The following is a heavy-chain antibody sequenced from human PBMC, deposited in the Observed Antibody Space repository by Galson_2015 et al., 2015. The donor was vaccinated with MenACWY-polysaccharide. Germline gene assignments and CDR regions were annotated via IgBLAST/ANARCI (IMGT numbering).Heavy chain of an antibody. J-gene: IGHJ3*02. CDR1: ELPFGHAW. CDR3: TTDRVGVTEDAFDI. CDR2: IECRTDGGTT. D-gene: IGHD1-14*01. V-gene: IGHV3-15*04. Sequence: PLSLPCAACELPFGHAWVRWARQARGKGLEWGGCIECRTDGGTTDYAAPVKGRFTISRDDSKNTLYLQMNSLKTEDTAVYYCTTDRVGVTEDAFDIWGQGTMVTVSS.